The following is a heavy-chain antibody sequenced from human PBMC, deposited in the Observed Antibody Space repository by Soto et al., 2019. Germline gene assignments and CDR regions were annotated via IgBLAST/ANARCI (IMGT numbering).Heavy chain of an antibody. CDR1: GFTVSSNY. CDR2: IYSGGST. Sequence: PGGSLRLSCAASGFTVSSNYMSWVRQAPGKGLEWVSVIYSGGSTYYADSVKGRFTISRDNSKNTLYLQMNSLRAEDTAVYYCARDRATGTYFENDAFDIWGQGTMVTVSS. D-gene: IGHD1-1*01. J-gene: IGHJ3*02. V-gene: IGHV3-66*01. CDR3: ARDRATGTYFENDAFDI.